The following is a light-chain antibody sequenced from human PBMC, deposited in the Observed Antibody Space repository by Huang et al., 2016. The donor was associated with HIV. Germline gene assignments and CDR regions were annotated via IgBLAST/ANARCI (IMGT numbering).Light chain of an antibody. J-gene: IGKJ1*01. CDR1: QNVKSD. CDR3: HQYNDWPRT. Sequence: EIVMTQSPASLPVSPGERATLSCRARQNVKSDLAWYQKKPGQPPRPLMYGASTRATGVPPRCSGSGSGTNFTLTISSLQSEDFALYYCHQYNDWPRTFGQGTKVEVK. V-gene: IGKV3-15*01. CDR2: GAS.